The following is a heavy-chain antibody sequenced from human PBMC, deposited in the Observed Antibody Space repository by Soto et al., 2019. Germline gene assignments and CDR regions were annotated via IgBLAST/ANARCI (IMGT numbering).Heavy chain of an antibody. CDR1: GFTFSSYA. V-gene: IGHV3-23*01. J-gene: IGHJ4*02. CDR2: ISGSGGST. Sequence: GGSLRLSCAASGFTFSSYAMSWVRQAPGKGLEWVSAISGSGGSTYYADSVKGRFTISRDNSKNTLYLQRNSLRAEDTAVYDCAKGRGITMVRGVDYWGQGTLVTVSS. D-gene: IGHD3-10*01. CDR3: AKGRGITMVRGVDY.